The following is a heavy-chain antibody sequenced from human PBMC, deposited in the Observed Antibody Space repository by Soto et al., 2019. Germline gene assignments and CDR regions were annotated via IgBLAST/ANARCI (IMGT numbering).Heavy chain of an antibody. J-gene: IGHJ4*02. CDR3: AKGIAARPRAPYFDY. D-gene: IGHD6-6*01. CDR1: GFTVSSNY. V-gene: IGHV3-66*01. CDR2: IYSGGST. Sequence: PGGSLRLSCAASGFTVSSNYMSWVRQAPGKGLEWVSVIYSGGSTYYADSVKGRFTISRDNSKNTLYLQMNSLRAEDTAVYYCAKGIAARPRAPYFDYWGQGTLVTVSS.